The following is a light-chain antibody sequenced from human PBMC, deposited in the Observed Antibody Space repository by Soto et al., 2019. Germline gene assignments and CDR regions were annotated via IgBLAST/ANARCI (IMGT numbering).Light chain of an antibody. J-gene: IGLJ1*01. CDR2: DVS. Sequence: QSALTQPASVSGSPGQSSAISCTGTSSDVGAYNYVSWYQQYPGKAPKLMIYDVSNRPSGVADRFSGSKSRNTASLTISGLQAEDEADYYCSSYTTSFTYVFGTGTKLTVL. CDR1: SSDVGAYNY. CDR3: SSYTTSFTYV. V-gene: IGLV2-14*03.